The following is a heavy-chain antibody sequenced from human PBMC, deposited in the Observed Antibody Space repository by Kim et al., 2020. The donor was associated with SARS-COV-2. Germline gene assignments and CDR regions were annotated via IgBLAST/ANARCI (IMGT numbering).Heavy chain of an antibody. CDR2: INRNSDST. CDR3: VRGYAGGPFYL. CDR1: GFTFDDYG. Sequence: GGSLRLSCAASGFTFDDYGMSWVRQAPGKGLEWVSGINRNSDSTGYADSVKGRFTISRDNAKNSLFLQMNSPRAEATALYHCVRGYAGGPFYLWGQGTL. J-gene: IGHJ5*02. V-gene: IGHV3-20*01. D-gene: IGHD3-16*01.